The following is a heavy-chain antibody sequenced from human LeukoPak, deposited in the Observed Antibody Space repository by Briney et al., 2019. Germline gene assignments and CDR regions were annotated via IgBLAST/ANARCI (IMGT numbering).Heavy chain of an antibody. J-gene: IGHJ4*02. Sequence: GGSLRLSCAASGITFSYHYMNWIRQAPGKGLEWVSYISSSGRTIDYADSVKGRFTISRDNAKKSLYLQMNSLRTEDTAVYYCARTKSENAYGQHHGLDNWGQGILVTVSS. CDR2: ISSSGRTI. CDR3: ARTKSENAYGQHHGLDN. CDR1: GITFSYHY. D-gene: IGHD3-10*01. V-gene: IGHV3-11*01.